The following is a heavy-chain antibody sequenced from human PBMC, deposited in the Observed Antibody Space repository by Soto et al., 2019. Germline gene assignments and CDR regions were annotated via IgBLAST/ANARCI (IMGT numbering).Heavy chain of an antibody. V-gene: IGHV3-48*02. CDR3: ARDYHDSSGYFAN. CDR2: ITASSRTI. CDR1: GFSFSTYS. J-gene: IGHJ4*02. Sequence: GGSLRLSCAASGFSFSTYSMNWVRQAPGKGLEWVSYITASSRTIYYADSVKGRFTISRDNAKNSLYLQMNSLRDEDTAVYYCARDYHDSSGYFANWGQGTLVTVSS. D-gene: IGHD3-22*01.